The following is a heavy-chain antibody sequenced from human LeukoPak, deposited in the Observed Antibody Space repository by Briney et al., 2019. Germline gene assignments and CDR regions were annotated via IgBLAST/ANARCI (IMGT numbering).Heavy chain of an antibody. D-gene: IGHD1-7*01. CDR2: IYSGGST. J-gene: IGHJ4*02. CDR1: GFTFSDYY. V-gene: IGHV3-66*01. CDR3: AKDGKTRNWNYFQAKPVY. Sequence: PGGSLRLSCAASGFTFSDYYMAWIRQAPEKGLEWVSLIYSGGSTYYADSVKGRFTISRDISKNTLYLQMNSLRAEDTAIYYCAKDGKTRNWNYFQAKPVYWGQGTLVTVSS.